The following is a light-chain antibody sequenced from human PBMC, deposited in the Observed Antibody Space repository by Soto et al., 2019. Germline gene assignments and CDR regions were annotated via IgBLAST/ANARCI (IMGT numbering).Light chain of an antibody. Sequence: QSALTQPASVSGSPGQSITISCTGTSSDVGVYKYVSWYQQHPGKAPKLMIYEVSNRPSGVSNRFSGSTSGNTASLTISGRQAEDAAGDCCSSYTGSGALYVFGTGTKVTVL. CDR3: SSYTGSGALYV. CDR2: EVS. J-gene: IGLJ1*01. CDR1: SSDVGVYKY. V-gene: IGLV2-14*01.